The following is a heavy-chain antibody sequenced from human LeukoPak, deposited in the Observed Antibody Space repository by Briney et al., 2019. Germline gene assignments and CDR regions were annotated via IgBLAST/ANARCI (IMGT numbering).Heavy chain of an antibody. CDR3: AKREAVPVTAEWDYLDY. CDR2: IAYDGTRQ. Sequence: GGSLRLSCAASGFTFSSYGMHWVRQAPGKGLEWVAVIAYDGTRQFYADSVKGRFTISRDNSNNTMYLEMNNLRPEDTAVYYCAKREAVPVTAEWDYLDYWGQGTLVTVSS. D-gene: IGHD6-19*01. CDR1: GFTFSSYG. V-gene: IGHV3-30*18. J-gene: IGHJ4*02.